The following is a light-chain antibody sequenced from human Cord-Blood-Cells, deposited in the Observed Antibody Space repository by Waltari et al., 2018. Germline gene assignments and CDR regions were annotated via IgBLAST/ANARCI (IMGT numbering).Light chain of an antibody. CDR2: DAS. J-gene: IGKJ5*01. Sequence: DIQMTQTPSSLSASVGDRVTITCQASQDISNDLNWYQHKPGKAPKLLIYDASNLETGVPSRVSGSGSGTDFTFTISSLQPEDIATYYCQQYDNLPITFGQERRLEIK. CDR1: QDISND. CDR3: QQYDNLPIT. V-gene: IGKV1-33*01.